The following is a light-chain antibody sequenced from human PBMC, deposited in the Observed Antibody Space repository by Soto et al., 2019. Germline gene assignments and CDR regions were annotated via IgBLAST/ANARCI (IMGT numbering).Light chain of an antibody. CDR1: SSDVGAYNF. CDR3: SSYTTSNTLV. V-gene: IGLV2-14*03. Sequence: QSVLNQPASVSGSPGQSITISCTGTSSDVGAYNFVSWYQQHPGKAPKLMIYDVTNRPSGVSSRFSGSKSGNTASLAISGLQAEDEADYYCSSYTTSNTLVFGGGTKLTVL. CDR2: DVT. J-gene: IGLJ2*01.